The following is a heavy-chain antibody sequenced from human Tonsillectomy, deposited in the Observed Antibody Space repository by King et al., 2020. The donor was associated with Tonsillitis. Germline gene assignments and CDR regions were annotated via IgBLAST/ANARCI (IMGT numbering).Heavy chain of an antibody. CDR2: LSGSGGST. CDR3: AKDLGYCSSTSCYSKFDY. Sequence: VQLVESGGGLVQPGGSLRLSCAASGFTFSSYAMSWVRQAPGKGLEGVSALSGSGGSTYYADSGKGRFTISRDNSKNTLFLQMNSLRAEDTAVYYCAKDLGYCSSTSCYSKFDYWGQGTLVTVSS. CDR1: GFTFSSYA. V-gene: IGHV3-23*04. D-gene: IGHD2-2*01. J-gene: IGHJ4*02.